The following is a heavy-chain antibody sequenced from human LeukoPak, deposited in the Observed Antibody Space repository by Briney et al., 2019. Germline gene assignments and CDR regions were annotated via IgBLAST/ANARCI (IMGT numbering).Heavy chain of an antibody. J-gene: IGHJ2*01. Sequence: SGTLSLTCVVSGGSISHGYWWSWVRRPPGKGLEWIGYIYYSGSTNYNPSLKSRVTISVDTSKNQFSLKLSSVTAADTAVYYCARRPSSSWYLDWYFDLWGRGTLVTVSS. V-gene: IGHV4-4*02. CDR1: GGSISHGYW. CDR3: ARRPSSSWYLDWYFDL. CDR2: IYYSGST. D-gene: IGHD6-13*01.